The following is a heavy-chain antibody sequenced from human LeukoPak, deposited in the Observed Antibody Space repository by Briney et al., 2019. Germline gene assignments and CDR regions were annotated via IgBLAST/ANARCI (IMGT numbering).Heavy chain of an antibody. CDR1: GFTFSCYG. J-gene: IGHJ4*02. Sequence: GSLRLFCAASGFTFSCYGMSWVRQAPGEGLEWVLAFSGSGGSTYYADSVKGRFTISRDNSKNTLYLQMNSLRAEDTAVYYCAKYLTVAGSTGYFDYWGQGTLVTVSS. CDR3: AKYLTVAGSTGYFDY. D-gene: IGHD6-19*01. CDR2: FSGSGGST. V-gene: IGHV3-23*01.